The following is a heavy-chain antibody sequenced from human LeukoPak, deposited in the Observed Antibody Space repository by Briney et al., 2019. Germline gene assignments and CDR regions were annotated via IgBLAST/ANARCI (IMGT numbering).Heavy chain of an antibody. CDR3: ARDKQWLAEFDY. Sequence: PGGSLRLSCAVSGFTFSSYAMHWVRQAPGKGLEWVAVISYDGSNKYYADSVKGRFTISRDNSKNTLYLQMNSLRAEDTAVYYCARDKQWLAEFDYWGQGTLVTVSS. CDR1: GFTFSSYA. J-gene: IGHJ4*02. D-gene: IGHD6-19*01. V-gene: IGHV3-30-3*01. CDR2: ISYDGSNK.